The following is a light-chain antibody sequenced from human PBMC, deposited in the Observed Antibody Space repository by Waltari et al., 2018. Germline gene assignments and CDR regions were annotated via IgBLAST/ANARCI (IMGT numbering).Light chain of an antibody. J-gene: IGKJ2*01. CDR1: QSVSSTS. V-gene: IGKV3-20*01. CDR2: GAS. Sequence: EIVLTQSPGTLSLSPGERATLSCRASQSVSSTSLAWYQQKPGQAPRLLRFGASTSATGIPDRFAGSGSGTDFTLTISRLEPEDFAVYYCQQYGSSPFTFGQGTKLEI. CDR3: QQYGSSPFT.